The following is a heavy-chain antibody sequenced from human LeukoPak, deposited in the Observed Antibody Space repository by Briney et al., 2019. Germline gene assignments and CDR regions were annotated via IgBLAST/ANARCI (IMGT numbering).Heavy chain of an antibody. V-gene: IGHV4-4*07. CDR3: ARGGRSAMVSFDY. CDR2: IYTTGST. J-gene: IGHJ4*02. Sequence: PSETLSRTCSVSDGSMISYHWSWIRQPAGKGLEWIGRIYTTGSTDYNPSLMSRVTMSVDTSKNQFSLKLRSVTAADTAVYYCARGGRSAMVSFDYWGQGTLVTVSS. D-gene: IGHD5-18*01. CDR1: DGSMISYH.